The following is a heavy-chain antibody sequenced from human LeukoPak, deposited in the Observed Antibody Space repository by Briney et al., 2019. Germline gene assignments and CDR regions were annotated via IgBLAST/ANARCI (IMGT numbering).Heavy chain of an antibody. D-gene: IGHD3-10*01. V-gene: IGHV4-39*01. CDR3: ARQTFGALYFDS. J-gene: IGHJ4*02. CDR1: GGSVSSDYY. Sequence: SETLSLTCTVSGGSVSSDYYWGWIRQPPGKGLEWIGSICSGGNTCYNPSLKSRVTISADSSKTHFFLQLTSATAADTAVYYCARQTFGALYFDSWGQGTLVIVSS. CDR2: ICSGGNT.